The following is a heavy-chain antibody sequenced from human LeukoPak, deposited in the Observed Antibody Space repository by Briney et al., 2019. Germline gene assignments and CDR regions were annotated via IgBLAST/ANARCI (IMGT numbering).Heavy chain of an antibody. D-gene: IGHD6-13*01. V-gene: IGHV4-34*01. Sequence: PSETLSLTCAVYGGSFSGYYWSWIRQPPGKGLEWIGEINHSGSTNYNPSLKSRVTISVDTSKNQFSLKLSSVTAADTAVYYCARGPYSSSWSVSCAGNWFDPWGQGTLVTVSS. CDR2: INHSGST. J-gene: IGHJ5*02. CDR3: ARGPYSSSWSVSCAGNWFDP. CDR1: GGSFSGYY.